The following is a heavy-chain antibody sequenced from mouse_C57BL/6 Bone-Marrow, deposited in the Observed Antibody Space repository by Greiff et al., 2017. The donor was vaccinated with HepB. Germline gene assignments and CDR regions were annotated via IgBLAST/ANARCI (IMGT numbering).Heavy chain of an antibody. D-gene: IGHD3-2*02. CDR3: ARSWYSSGYVRYAMDY. CDR2: INPNHGGT. V-gene: IGHV1-18*01. J-gene: IGHJ4*01. Sequence: EVQLQHSGPELVKPGASVKIPCKASGYTFTDYNMDWVKQSHGKSLEWIGDINPNHGGTIYNQKFKGKATLTVDKSSSTAYMELRSLTSEDTAVYYCARSWYSSGYVRYAMDYWGQGTSVTVSS. CDR1: GYTFTDYN.